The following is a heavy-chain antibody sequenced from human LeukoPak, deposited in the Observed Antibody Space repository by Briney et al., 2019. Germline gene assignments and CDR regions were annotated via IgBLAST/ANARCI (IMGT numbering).Heavy chain of an antibody. D-gene: IGHD3-22*01. Sequence: GESLKISCKGSGYSFTSYWIGWVRQMPGKGLEWMGIIYPGDSDTGYSPSFQGQVTISADKSISTAYLQWSSLKASDTAMYYCARLAYYYDSSGYYIPDAFDIWGQGTMVTVSS. J-gene: IGHJ3*02. CDR3: ARLAYYYDSSGYYIPDAFDI. CDR2: IYPGDSDT. V-gene: IGHV5-51*01. CDR1: GYSFTSYW.